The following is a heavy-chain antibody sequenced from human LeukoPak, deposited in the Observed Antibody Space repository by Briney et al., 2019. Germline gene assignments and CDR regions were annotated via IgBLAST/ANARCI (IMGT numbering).Heavy chain of an antibody. J-gene: IGHJ4*02. Sequence: ASVKVSCKASGYTFTSYGISWVRQAPGQGLEWMGWISAYNGNTNYAQKLQGRVTMTTDTSTSTAYMELRSLRSDDTAVYYCARDKSGGYSYGSPDYWGRGTLVTVSS. CDR1: GYTFTSYG. CDR2: ISAYNGNT. CDR3: ARDKSGGYSYGSPDY. D-gene: IGHD5-18*01. V-gene: IGHV1-18*01.